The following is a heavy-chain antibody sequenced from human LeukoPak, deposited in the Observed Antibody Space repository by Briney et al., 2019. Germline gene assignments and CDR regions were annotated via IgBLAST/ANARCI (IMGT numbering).Heavy chain of an antibody. CDR2: IYTSGST. J-gene: IGHJ4*02. Sequence: SETLSLTCTVSGGSISSYYWSWIRQPPGRGLEWIGYIYTSGSTNYNPFLKSRVTISVDTSKNQFSLKLSSVTAADTAVYYCARLSYDFWSGYYIFDYWGQGTLVTVSS. CDR1: GGSISSYY. V-gene: IGHV4-4*09. D-gene: IGHD3-3*01. CDR3: ARLSYDFWSGYYIFDY.